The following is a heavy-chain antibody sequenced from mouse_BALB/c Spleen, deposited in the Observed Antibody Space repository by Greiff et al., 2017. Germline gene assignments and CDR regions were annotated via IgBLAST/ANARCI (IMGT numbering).Heavy chain of an antibody. V-gene: IGHV3-6*02. CDR2: ISYDGSN. Sequence: EVKLQESGPSLVKPSQSLSLTCSVTGYSITSGYYWNWIRQFPGNKLEWMGYISYDGSNNYNPSLKNRISITRDTSKNQFFLKLNSVTTEDTATYYCARFYYGSSLDYWGQGTTLTVSS. J-gene: IGHJ2*01. CDR1: GYSITSGYY. D-gene: IGHD1-1*01. CDR3: ARFYYGSSLDY.